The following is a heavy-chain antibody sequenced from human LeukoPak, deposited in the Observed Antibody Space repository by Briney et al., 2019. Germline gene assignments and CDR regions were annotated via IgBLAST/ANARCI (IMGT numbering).Heavy chain of an antibody. J-gene: IGHJ4*02. CDR1: SGSISSDNW. CDR2: TYHSGST. V-gene: IGHV4-4*02. CDR3: ARGGGISSGSLAY. Sequence: SETLSLTCAVSSGSISSDNWWSWVRQPPGKGLEWIGETYHSGSTRYNPSFKSRVTISIDESKNQFSLKLNSVTAADTAVYYCARGGGISSGSLAYWGQGTLVTVSS. D-gene: IGHD3-10*01.